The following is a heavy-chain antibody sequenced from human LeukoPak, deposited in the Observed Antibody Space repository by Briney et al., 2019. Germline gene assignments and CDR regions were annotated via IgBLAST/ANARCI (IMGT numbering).Heavy chain of an antibody. CDR1: GASISSYY. CDR3: ARAYSSSWYEYIHP. D-gene: IGHD6-13*01. Sequence: SETLSLTGTVSGASISSYYWSWIRQPAGKGLEWIGRLYTTGSPDYNPSLKSRVTMSLDTSKNQFSLKLSSVTAADTAVYFCARAYSSSWYEYIHPWGQGTLVTVSS. J-gene: IGHJ1*01. V-gene: IGHV4-4*07. CDR2: LYTTGSP.